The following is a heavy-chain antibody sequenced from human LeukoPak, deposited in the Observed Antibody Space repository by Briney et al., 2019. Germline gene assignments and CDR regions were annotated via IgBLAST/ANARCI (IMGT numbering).Heavy chain of an antibody. CDR3: ARRSQFRGIFEY. CDR1: GGSIDTRSYY. V-gene: IGHV4-39*01. D-gene: IGHD2-21*01. CDR2: IYFNGST. Sequence: PSETLSLTCTVSGGSIDTRSYYWGWIRQPPGKGLEWIGNIYFNGSTHYNSSLKSRLTISVDTSKNQFSRKLSSMTAADTAVYYCARRSQFRGIFEYWGQGALATVSS. J-gene: IGHJ4*02.